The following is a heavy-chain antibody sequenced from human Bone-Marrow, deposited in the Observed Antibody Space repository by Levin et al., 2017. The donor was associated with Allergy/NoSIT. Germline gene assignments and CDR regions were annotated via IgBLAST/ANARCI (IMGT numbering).Heavy chain of an antibody. V-gene: IGHV3-74*01. D-gene: IGHD3-10*01. J-gene: IGHJ4*02. Sequence: GGSLRLSCAASGFTFSSYWMHWVRQAPGKGLVWVSRIDSDGTSTSYADSVKGRFTISRDNAKNTLYLQTNSLRADDTAVYYCVRPSLYYQFDYWGQGALVTVSS. CDR3: VRPSLYYQFDY. CDR1: GFTFSSYW. CDR2: IDSDGTST.